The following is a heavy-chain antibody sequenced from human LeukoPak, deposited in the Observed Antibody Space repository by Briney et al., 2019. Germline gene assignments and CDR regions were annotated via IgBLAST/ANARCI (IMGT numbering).Heavy chain of an antibody. CDR1: GFTLTNHG. V-gene: IGHV3-33*01. CDR2: IFYDGTTK. J-gene: IGHJ4*02. CDR3: ARQGPTACLDYLDS. Sequence: GRSLRLSCAASGFTLTNHGMHWVRQAPGKGLEWVALIFYDGTTKYYADSVKGRFTISRDSSKNTLYLQMNSLRAEATAVYYCARQGPTACLDYLDSWGPGTLVTVSS. D-gene: IGHD1-14*01.